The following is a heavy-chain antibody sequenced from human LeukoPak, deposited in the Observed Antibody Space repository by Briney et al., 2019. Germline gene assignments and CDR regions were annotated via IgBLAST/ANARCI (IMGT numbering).Heavy chain of an antibody. D-gene: IGHD3-22*01. CDR2: IRYDGSNK. CDR1: GFTFSSYG. CDR3: ARDFFRYYDSSGSPHMDV. J-gene: IGHJ6*02. V-gene: IGHV3-30*02. Sequence: PGGSLRLSCAASGFTFSSYGMHWVRQAPGKGLEWVAFIRYDGSNKYYADSVKGRFTISRDNSKSTLYLQMNSLRAEDTAVYYCARDFFRYYDSSGSPHMDVWGQGTTVTVSS.